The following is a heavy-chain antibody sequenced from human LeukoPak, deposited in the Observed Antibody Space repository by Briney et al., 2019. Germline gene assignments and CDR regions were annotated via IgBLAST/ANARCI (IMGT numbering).Heavy chain of an antibody. V-gene: IGHV3-48*04. CDR1: GFTFSSYS. Sequence: GGSLRLSCAASGFTFSSYSMNWVRQAPGKGLEWVSYISSSGSTIYYADSVKGRFTISRDNAKNSLYLQMNSLRAEDTAVYYCARCSGGSCYYFDYWGQGTLVTVSS. CDR3: ARCSGGSCYYFDY. CDR2: ISSSGSTI. D-gene: IGHD2-15*01. J-gene: IGHJ4*02.